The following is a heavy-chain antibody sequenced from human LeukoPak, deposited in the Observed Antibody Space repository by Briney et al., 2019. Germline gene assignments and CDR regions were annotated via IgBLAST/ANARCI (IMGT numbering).Heavy chain of an antibody. V-gene: IGHV4-59*01. J-gene: IGHJ4*02. CDR2: IYYSGST. CDR3: ARIGHEDYYFDY. CDR1: GGSISSYY. Sequence: SETLSLTCTVSGGSISSYYWSWIRQPPGKGLEWIWYIYYSGSTNYNPSLKSRVTISVDTSKNQFSLKLSSVTAADTAVYYCARIGHEDYYFDYWGQGTLVTVSS.